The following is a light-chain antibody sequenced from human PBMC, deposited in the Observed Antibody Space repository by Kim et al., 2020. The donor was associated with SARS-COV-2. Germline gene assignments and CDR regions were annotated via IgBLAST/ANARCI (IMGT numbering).Light chain of an antibody. Sequence: DIVMTQSPATLSLSPGERATLSCRASHSVRSNLAWYQQKPGQAPRLLMYDASTRATAIPARFSGSGSGTEFTLTISSLHSEDFAVYYCQQYNNWPQTFGQGTKLEI. CDR1: HSVRSN. CDR3: QQYNNWPQT. CDR2: DAS. V-gene: IGKV3-15*01. J-gene: IGKJ2*01.